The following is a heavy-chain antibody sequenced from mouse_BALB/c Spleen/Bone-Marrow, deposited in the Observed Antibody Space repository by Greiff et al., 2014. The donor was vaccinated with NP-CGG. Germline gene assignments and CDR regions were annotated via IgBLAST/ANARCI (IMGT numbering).Heavy chain of an antibody. D-gene: IGHD2-4*01. CDR1: GFTFSSFG. V-gene: IGHV5-17*02. CDR2: ISNGSSTI. CDR3: ARDDYDYAMDY. Sequence: EVHLVESGGGLVQPGGSRKLSCAASGFTFSSFGMHWVRQAPEKGLEWVAYISNGSSTIYYADTVKGRFTISRDNPKNTLFLQMTSLRSEDTAMYYCARDDYDYAMDYWGQGTSVTVSS. J-gene: IGHJ4*01.